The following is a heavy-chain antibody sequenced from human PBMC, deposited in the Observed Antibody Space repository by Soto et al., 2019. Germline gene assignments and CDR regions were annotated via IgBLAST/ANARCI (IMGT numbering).Heavy chain of an antibody. CDR2: IIPIFGTA. D-gene: IGHD3-22*01. V-gene: IGHV1-69*13. CDR1: GGTFSSYA. Sequence: ASVKVSCKASGGTFSSYAISWVRQAPGQGLEWMGGIIPIFGTANYAQKFKGRVTITADESTSTAHMELSSLRSEDTAVYYCARGFTYYYDSSGYYHWGQGTLVTVSS. J-gene: IGHJ5*02. CDR3: ARGFTYYYDSSGYYH.